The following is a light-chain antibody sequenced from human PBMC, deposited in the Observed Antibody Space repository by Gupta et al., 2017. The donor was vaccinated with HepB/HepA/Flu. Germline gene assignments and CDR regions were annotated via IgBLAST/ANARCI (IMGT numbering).Light chain of an antibody. CDR2: RNN. J-gene: IGLJ2*01. V-gene: IGLV1-47*01. Sequence: QSLLTPPPSASGTPGQRVIFPCSGSSSSFGGNYVYWYQQLPGTAPKLLIYRNNQRPSGVPDRFSGSKSGTSASLAISGLRSEDEADYYCAAWDDSLSAVVFGGGTKLTV. CDR3: AAWDDSLSAVV. CDR1: SSSFGGNY.